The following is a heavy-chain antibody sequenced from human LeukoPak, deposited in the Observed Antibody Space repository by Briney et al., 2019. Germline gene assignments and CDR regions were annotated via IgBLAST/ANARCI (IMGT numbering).Heavy chain of an antibody. Sequence: PGGSLRLSCAASGLTVGSSYMSWVRQAPGKGLEWVSIIYNDGSTYYADSMKGRFTISRDNSKNTLHLQVNSLRAEDTAMYYCARNTLFAFDIWGQGTMVTVSS. V-gene: IGHV3-53*01. CDR2: IYNDGST. CDR1: GLTVGSSY. CDR3: ARNTLFAFDI. J-gene: IGHJ3*02.